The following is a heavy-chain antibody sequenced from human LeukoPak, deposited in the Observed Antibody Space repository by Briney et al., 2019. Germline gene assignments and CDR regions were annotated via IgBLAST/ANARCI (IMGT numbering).Heavy chain of an antibody. J-gene: IGHJ4*02. CDR3: ATYRQVLLPFES. V-gene: IGHV3-23*01. CDR2: IGSTGDST. Sequence: GGSLRLSCAASGFTFSSYAMSWVRQAPGKGLEWVSTIGSTGDSTYYADSVKGRFTISRDNSRNTLYLQMNSLSAEDTAVYYCATYRQVLLPFESWGQGTLVTVSS. CDR1: GFTFSSYA. D-gene: IGHD2-8*02.